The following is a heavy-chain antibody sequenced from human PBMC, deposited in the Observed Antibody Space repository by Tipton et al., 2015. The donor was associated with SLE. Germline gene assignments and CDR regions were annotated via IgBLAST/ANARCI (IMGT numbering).Heavy chain of an antibody. D-gene: IGHD6-13*01. CDR1: GGSISSYY. J-gene: IGHJ4*02. V-gene: IGHV4-59*01. CDR2: IYYSGST. CDR3: ARDRRPGIAAA. Sequence: TLSLTCTVSGGSISSYYWSWIRQPPGKGLEWIGYIYYSGSTNYNPSLKSQVTISVDTSKNQFSLKLSSVTAADTAVYYCARDRRPGIAAAWGQGTLVTVSS.